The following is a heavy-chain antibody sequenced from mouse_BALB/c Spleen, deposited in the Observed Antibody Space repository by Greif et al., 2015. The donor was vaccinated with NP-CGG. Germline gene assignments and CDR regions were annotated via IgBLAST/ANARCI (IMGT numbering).Heavy chain of an antibody. D-gene: IGHD1-1*02. CDR1: GFNIKDTY. CDR2: IDPANGNT. V-gene: IGHV14-3*02. J-gene: IGHJ3*01. Sequence: EVQLVESGAELVKPGASVKLSCTASGFNIKDTYMHWVKQRPEQGLEWIGRIDPANGNTKYDPKFQGKATITADTSSNTAYLQLSSLTSEDTAVYYCARGGNPAWFAYWGQGTLVTVSA. CDR3: ARGGNPAWFAY.